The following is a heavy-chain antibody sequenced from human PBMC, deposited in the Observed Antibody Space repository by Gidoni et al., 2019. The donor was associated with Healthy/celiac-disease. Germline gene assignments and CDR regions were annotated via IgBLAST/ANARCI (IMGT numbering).Heavy chain of an antibody. J-gene: IGHJ4*02. Sequence: EVQLVESGGVVVQPGGSLRLSCAASGFTFDDYTMHWVRQAPGKGLEWVSLISWDGGSTYYADSVKGRFTISRDNSKNSLYLQMNSLRTEDTALYYCAKGGRGSYGRYYFDYWGQGTLVTVSS. CDR1: GFTFDDYT. V-gene: IGHV3-43*01. CDR2: ISWDGGST. D-gene: IGHD1-26*01. CDR3: AKGGRGSYGRYYFDY.